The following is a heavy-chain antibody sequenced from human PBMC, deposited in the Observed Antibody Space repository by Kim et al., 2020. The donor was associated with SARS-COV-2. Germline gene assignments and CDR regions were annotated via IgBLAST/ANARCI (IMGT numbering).Heavy chain of an antibody. CDR2: IIPIFGTA. V-gene: IGHV1-69*13. D-gene: IGHD3-22*01. CDR3: ARVGPDDYDSSGYYYDYYFDY. J-gene: IGHJ4*02. CDR1: GGTFSSYA. Sequence: SVKVYCKASGGTFSSYAISWVREAPGQGLEWMGGIIPIFGTANYAQKFQGRVTITADESTSTAYMELSSLRSEDTAVDYCARVGPDDYDSSGYYYDYYFDYSDQGTLVTVSS.